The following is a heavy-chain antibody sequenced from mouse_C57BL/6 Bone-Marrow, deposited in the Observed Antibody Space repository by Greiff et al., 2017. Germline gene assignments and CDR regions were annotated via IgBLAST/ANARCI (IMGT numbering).Heavy chain of an antibody. J-gene: IGHJ3*01. D-gene: IGHD2-4*01. CDR2: IWSGGST. V-gene: IGHV2-2*01. CDR3: AREEAYYDEDWFAY. CDR1: GFSLTSYG. Sequence: VQLKESGPGLVQPSQSLSITCTVSGFSLTSYGVHWVRQSPGKGLEWLGVIWSGGSTDYNAAFISRLSISKDNSKSQVFFKMNSLQADDTAIYYCAREEAYYDEDWFAYWGQGTLVTVSA.